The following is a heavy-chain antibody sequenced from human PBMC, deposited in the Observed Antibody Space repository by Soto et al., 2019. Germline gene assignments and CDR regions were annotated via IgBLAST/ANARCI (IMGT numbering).Heavy chain of an antibody. Sequence: SVKVSCKASGGTFSTFGISWVRHVPGQGLEWMGGIIPFFGTAKYSQKFEDRITITADESTNTVYMDLRSLTSEDTAIYYCARTAPMDAGDKYYYDFWGQGALVTVSS. D-gene: IGHD3-16*01. CDR2: IIPFFGTA. V-gene: IGHV1-69*13. J-gene: IGHJ4*02. CDR3: ARTAPMDAGDKYYYDF. CDR1: GGTFSTFG.